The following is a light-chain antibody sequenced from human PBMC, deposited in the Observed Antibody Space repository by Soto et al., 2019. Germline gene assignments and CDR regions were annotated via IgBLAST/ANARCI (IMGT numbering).Light chain of an antibody. CDR2: GNT. Sequence: QSVLTQPPSVSGAPGQRVTISCTGSSSNIGAGYDVHWYQQLPGTAPKLLIFGNTNRPSGVPDRFSGSKSDTSASLAITGLQAEDEADYYCSSYTSSSTLFGGGTKLTVL. J-gene: IGLJ2*01. V-gene: IGLV1-40*01. CDR3: SSYTSSSTL. CDR1: SSNIGAGYD.